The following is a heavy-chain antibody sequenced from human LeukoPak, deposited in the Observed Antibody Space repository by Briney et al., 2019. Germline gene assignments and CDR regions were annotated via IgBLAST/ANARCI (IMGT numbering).Heavy chain of an antibody. CDR1: GFTFSSYS. V-gene: IGHV3-48*01. D-gene: IGHD3-10*01. CDR3: ARDPYYGSGHFDY. CDR2: ISSSSSTI. J-gene: IGHJ4*02. Sequence: GGSLRLSCAASGFTFSSYSMNWVRQAPGKGLEWVSYISSSSSTIYYADSVKGRFTISRDNAKNSLHLQMNSLRAEDTAVYYCARDPYYGSGHFDYWGQGTLVTVSS.